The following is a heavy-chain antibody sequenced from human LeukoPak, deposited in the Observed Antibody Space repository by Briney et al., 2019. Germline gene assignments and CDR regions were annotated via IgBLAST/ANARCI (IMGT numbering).Heavy chain of an antibody. CDR1: GFTFSSYA. V-gene: IGHV3-23*01. J-gene: IGHJ4*02. D-gene: IGHD3-3*01. CDR3: AKDGRSGAPFDR. Sequence: GGSLRLSCAASGFTFSSYAMSWVRQAPGKGLEWVSTIGGSGDGTFYADSVKGRFTISRDNSKNTLYLQMNSLRVEDTATYYCAKDGRSGAPFDRWGQGTVLTVSS. CDR2: IGGSGDGT.